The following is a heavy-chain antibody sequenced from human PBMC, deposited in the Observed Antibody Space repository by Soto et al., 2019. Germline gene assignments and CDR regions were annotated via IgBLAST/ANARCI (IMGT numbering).Heavy chain of an antibody. CDR1: GDSISRGGYS. CDR2: IYDSGST. Sequence: SETLSLTCAVSGDSISRGGYSWTWIRQPPGKALEWIGNIYDSGSTSYNPSLKSRVTMSVDLSKNQFSLKLTSVTAADTAVYFCARGSSSYYDYGMDVWGQGTTVTVSS. CDR3: ARGSSSYYDYGMDV. V-gene: IGHV4-30-2*01. J-gene: IGHJ6*02. D-gene: IGHD2-2*01.